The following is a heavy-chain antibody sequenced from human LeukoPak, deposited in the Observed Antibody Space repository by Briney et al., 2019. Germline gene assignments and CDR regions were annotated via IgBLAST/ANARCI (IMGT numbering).Heavy chain of an antibody. CDR2: ISGSGGST. D-gene: IGHD3-16*02. CDR3: ATMITFGGVIAYFDY. V-gene: IGHV3-23*01. CDR1: GFTVSNNY. Sequence: GGSLRLSCAVSGFTVSNNYMNWVRQAPGKGLEWVSAISGSGGSTYYADSVKGQFTISRDNSKNTLYLQMNSLRAEDTAVYYCATMITFGGVIAYFDYWGQGTLVTVSS. J-gene: IGHJ4*02.